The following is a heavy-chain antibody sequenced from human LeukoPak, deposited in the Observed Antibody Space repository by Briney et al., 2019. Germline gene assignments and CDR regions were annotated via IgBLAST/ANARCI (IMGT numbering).Heavy chain of an antibody. CDR1: GYTFSNYG. Sequence: ASVKVSCKASGYTFSNYGISWVRQAPGQGLEWMGWISAYNGNTNYAQKLQGRVTMTTDTSTSTAYMELRSLRSDDTAVYYCARAGYYDILTGYYSQYYFDYWGQGTLVTVSS. CDR3: ARAGYYDILTGYYSQYYFDY. V-gene: IGHV1-18*01. CDR2: ISAYNGNT. J-gene: IGHJ4*02. D-gene: IGHD3-9*01.